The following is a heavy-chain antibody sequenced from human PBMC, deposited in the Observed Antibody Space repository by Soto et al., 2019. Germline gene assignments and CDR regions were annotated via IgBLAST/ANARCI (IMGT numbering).Heavy chain of an antibody. D-gene: IGHD3-10*01. CDR2: IYYSGST. J-gene: IGHJ2*01. Sequence: QVQLQESGPGLVKPSQTLSLTCTVSGGSISSGDYYWSWIRQPPGKGLEWIGYIYYSGSTYYNPSXXXRXANSVDTSKNQFSLKLSSVTAADTAVYYCARVAGTFYWYFDLWGRGTLVTVSS. V-gene: IGHV4-30-4*01. CDR1: GGSISSGDYY. CDR3: ARVAGTFYWYFDL.